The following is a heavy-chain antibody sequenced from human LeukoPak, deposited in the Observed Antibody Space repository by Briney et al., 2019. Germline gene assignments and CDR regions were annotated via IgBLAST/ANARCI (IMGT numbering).Heavy chain of an antibody. CDR3: ARDPLLRYFDWFRRENWFDP. CDR2: ISAYNGNT. V-gene: IGHV1-18*01. J-gene: IGHJ5*02. CDR1: GYTFTSYG. Sequence: GASVKVSCKASGYTFTSYGISWARQAPGQGLEWMGWISAYNGNTNYAQKLQGRVTMTTDTSTSTAYMELRSLRSDDTAVYYCARDPLLRYFDWFRRENWFDPWGQGTLVTVSS. D-gene: IGHD3-9*01.